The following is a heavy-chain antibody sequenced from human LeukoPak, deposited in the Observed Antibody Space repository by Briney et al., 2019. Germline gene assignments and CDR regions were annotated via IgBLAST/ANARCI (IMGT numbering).Heavy chain of an antibody. D-gene: IGHD6-13*01. CDR1: GFIVSSSF. Sequence: GGSLRLSCAASGFIVSSSFTGWVRQAPGKGLEWVSVIYGPGSIYYADSVKGRFTISRDNSKSALYLQMNSLRAEDSAVYYCARDSQGPAAAYLVAFDIWGQGTMVTVSS. J-gene: IGHJ3*02. CDR2: IYGPGSI. V-gene: IGHV3-66*01. CDR3: ARDSQGPAAAYLVAFDI.